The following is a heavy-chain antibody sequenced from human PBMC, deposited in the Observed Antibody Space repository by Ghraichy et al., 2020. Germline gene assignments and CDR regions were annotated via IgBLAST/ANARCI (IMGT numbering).Heavy chain of an antibody. Sequence: SETLSLTCAVYGGSFSGYYWIWIRQPPGKGLEWIGEINHSGCTNHNPSLKSRVTISIATSKNQFSLRLNYVTAADTAIYYCARATIRDGMDVWGQGTTVTVSS. CDR1: GGSFSGYY. CDR2: INHSGCT. D-gene: IGHD5-12*01. V-gene: IGHV4-34*01. CDR3: ARATIRDGMDV. J-gene: IGHJ6*02.